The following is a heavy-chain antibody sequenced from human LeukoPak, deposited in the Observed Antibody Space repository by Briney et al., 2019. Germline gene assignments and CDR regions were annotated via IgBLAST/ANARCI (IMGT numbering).Heavy chain of an antibody. D-gene: IGHD5-18*01. CDR1: GFTFSSYS. J-gene: IGHJ4*02. Sequence: GGSLRLSCAASGFTFSSYSMNWVRQAPGKGLEWVSYISSSSSTIYYADSVKGRFTTSRDNAKNSLYLQMNSLGAEDTAVYYCARVPDTAMVPYYFDYWGQGTLVTVSS. V-gene: IGHV3-48*01. CDR2: ISSSSSTI. CDR3: ARVPDTAMVPYYFDY.